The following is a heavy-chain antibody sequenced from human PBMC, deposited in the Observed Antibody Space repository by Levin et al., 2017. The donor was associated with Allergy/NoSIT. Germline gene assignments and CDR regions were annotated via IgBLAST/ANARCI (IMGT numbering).Heavy chain of an antibody. J-gene: IGHJ5*02. CDR3: AAVWAWPNNWFDP. V-gene: IGHV1-58*02. CDR1: GFTFSTSA. Sequence: GGSLRLSCEASGFTFSTSAIQWMRQARGEPPEWIGWIVVGSADTKYAQRFHGRVTITRDMSTSTAYMELSSLSFEDTAVYYCAAVWAWPNNWFDPWGQGTLVTVSS. CDR2: IVVGSADT. D-gene: IGHD3-16*01.